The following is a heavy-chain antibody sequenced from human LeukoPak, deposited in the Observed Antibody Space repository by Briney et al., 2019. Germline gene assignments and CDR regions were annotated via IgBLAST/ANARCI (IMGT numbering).Heavy chain of an antibody. V-gene: IGHV3-23*01. CDR1: GFTFSSYA. CDR2: ISGSGGST. CDR3: ATYYYDSSGYYYQKDFDY. Sequence: GGSLRLSCEASGFTFSSYAMSWVRQAPGKGLEWVSAISGSGGSTYYADSVKGRFTISRDNSKNTLYLQMNSLRAEDTAVYYCATYYYDSSGYYYQKDFDYWGQGTLVTVSS. D-gene: IGHD3-22*01. J-gene: IGHJ4*02.